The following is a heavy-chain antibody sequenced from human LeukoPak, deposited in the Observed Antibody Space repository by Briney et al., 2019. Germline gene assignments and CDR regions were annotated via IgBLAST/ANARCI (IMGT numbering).Heavy chain of an antibody. V-gene: IGHV4-59*08. J-gene: IGHJ5*02. Sequence: SETLSLTCTVSGVSISSYYWSWIRQPPGKGLEWIGYIYYSGSTNYNPSLKSRVTISVDTSKNQFSLKLSSVTAADTAVYYCARGYYDFWSGYYKQTNWFDPWGQGTLVTVSS. CDR3: ARGYYDFWSGYYKQTNWFDP. CDR1: GVSISSYY. D-gene: IGHD3-3*01. CDR2: IYYSGST.